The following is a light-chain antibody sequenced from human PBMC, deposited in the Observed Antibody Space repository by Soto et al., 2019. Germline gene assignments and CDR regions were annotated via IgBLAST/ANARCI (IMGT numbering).Light chain of an antibody. V-gene: IGLV1-40*01. Sequence: QSVLTQPPSVSGAPGQRVTISCTGTSSNIGAGYDVHWYQQLPGTAPKLLIYGNSNRPSGVPDRFSGSKSGTSASLAITGLQADDEADYYYQSYDSSLSAVVFGGGTKLTVL. CDR2: GNS. CDR3: QSYDSSLSAVV. CDR1: SSNIGAGYD. J-gene: IGLJ2*01.